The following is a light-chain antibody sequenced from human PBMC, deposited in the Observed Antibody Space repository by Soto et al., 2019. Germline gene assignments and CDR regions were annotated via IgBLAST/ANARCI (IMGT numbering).Light chain of an antibody. J-gene: IGLJ1*01. V-gene: IGLV2-14*04. Sequence: SCVGTSSDVGRYTYVSWYQQYPGKAPKLIIYDVYNRPSGVSNRFSGSKSGNTASLTISGLQAEDEADYYCTSYTSASTPYVFGSGTKVTVL. CDR1: SSDVGRYTY. CDR3: TSYTSASTPYV. CDR2: DVY.